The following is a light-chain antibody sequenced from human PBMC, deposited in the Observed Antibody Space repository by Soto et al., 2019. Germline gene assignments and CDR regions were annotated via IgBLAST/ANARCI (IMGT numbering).Light chain of an antibody. CDR2: GAS. V-gene: IGKV3-20*01. CDR1: HSVRSNF. J-gene: IGKJ1*01. Sequence: EIVLSQSPGTVSLSQGERATLSCRASHSVRSNFLAWYQQKPGQAPRLLIYGASNRATGIPDRFSGSGSGTDFTLTITRLEPEDFAMYYGQRYDSFRTFGQGTKVDIK. CDR3: QRYDSFRT.